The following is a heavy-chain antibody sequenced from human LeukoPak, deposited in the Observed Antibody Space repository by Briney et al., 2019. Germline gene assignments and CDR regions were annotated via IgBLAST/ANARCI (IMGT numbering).Heavy chain of an antibody. J-gene: IGHJ6*03. CDR3: ARVERATIPYHYYMDV. CDR2: ISSSSSYI. V-gene: IGHV3-21*01. D-gene: IGHD1-26*01. CDR1: GFTFSSYS. Sequence: PGGSLRLSCAASGFTFSSYSMNWVRQAPGKGLEWVSSISSSSSYIYYADSVKGRFTISRDNAKNSLYLQMNSLRAEDTAVYYCARVERATIPYHYYMDVWGKGTTVTVSS.